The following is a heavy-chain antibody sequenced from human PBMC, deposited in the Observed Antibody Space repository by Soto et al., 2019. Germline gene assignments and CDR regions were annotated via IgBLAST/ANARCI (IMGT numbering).Heavy chain of an antibody. Sequence: EVQLLESGGGLVQPGGSLRLSCAASGFPFSGYAINWVRQAPGKGLEWVSIISGSGSSTNYADSVKGRFTISRDNARDMVYLQMNSLRAEDTAVYYCAKSYYGDYDHRLLFDHWGQGTLVTVSS. D-gene: IGHD4-17*01. CDR2: ISGSGSST. V-gene: IGHV3-23*01. CDR3: AKSYYGDYDHRLLFDH. CDR1: GFPFSGYA. J-gene: IGHJ4*02.